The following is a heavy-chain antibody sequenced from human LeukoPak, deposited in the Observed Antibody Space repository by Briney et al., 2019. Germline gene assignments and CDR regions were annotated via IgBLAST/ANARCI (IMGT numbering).Heavy chain of an antibody. D-gene: IGHD6-25*01. CDR1: GYTFTSYG. V-gene: IGHV1-18*01. CDR3: ARSGPKTPLYYFDY. CDR2: ISAYNGNT. Sequence: ASVNVSCKASGYTFTSYGISWVRQAPGQGLEWMGWISAYNGNTNYAQKLQGRVTMTTDTSTSTAYMELRSLRSDDTAVYYCARSGPKTPLYYFDYWGQGTLVTVSS. J-gene: IGHJ4*02.